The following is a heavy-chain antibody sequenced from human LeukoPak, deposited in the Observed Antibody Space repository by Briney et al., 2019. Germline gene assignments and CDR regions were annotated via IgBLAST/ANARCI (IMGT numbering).Heavy chain of an antibody. D-gene: IGHD2-2*02. V-gene: IGHV4-39*07. CDR1: GDSISGSRYY. CDR3: ARDRAGYCSSTSCYRWFDP. Sequence: SETLSLTCTVSGDSISGSRYYWAWIRQPPGKGLEWIGEINHSGSTNYNPSLKSRVTISVDSSKNQFSLKLSSVTAADTAVYYCARDRAGYCSSTSCYRWFDPWGQGTLVTVSS. CDR2: INHSGST. J-gene: IGHJ5*02.